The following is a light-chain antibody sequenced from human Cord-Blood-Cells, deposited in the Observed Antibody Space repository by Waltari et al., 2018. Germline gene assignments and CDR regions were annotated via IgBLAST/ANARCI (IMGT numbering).Light chain of an antibody. V-gene: IGKV1-5*03. CDR2: KAS. CDR3: QQYNSYPWT. CDR1: QSISSW. Sequence: DIQMNQSPSTLSASVGARVTITCRASQSISSWLAWYQQKPVKAPKLRIYKASSLESGVPSRFSGSGSGTEFTLTISSLQPDDFATYYCQQYNSYPWTFGQGTKVEIK. J-gene: IGKJ1*01.